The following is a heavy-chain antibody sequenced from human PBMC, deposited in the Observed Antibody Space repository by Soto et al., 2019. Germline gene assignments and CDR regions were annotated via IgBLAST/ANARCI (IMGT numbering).Heavy chain of an antibody. Sequence: SETLSLTCTVSGGSISSSSYYWGWIRQPPGKGLEWIGSIYYSGSTYYNPSLKSRVTISVDTSKNQFSLKLSSVTAADTAVYYCARGDVDIVATTQYYYGMDAWGQGTTVTVSS. D-gene: IGHD5-12*01. CDR3: ARGDVDIVATTQYYYGMDA. V-gene: IGHV4-39*01. CDR1: GGSISSSSYY. CDR2: IYYSGST. J-gene: IGHJ6*02.